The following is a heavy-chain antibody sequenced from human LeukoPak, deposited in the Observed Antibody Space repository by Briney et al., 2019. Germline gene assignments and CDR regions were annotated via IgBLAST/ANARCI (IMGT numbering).Heavy chain of an antibody. CDR1: GGSISSSDYY. V-gene: IGHV4-39*01. Sequence: PSETLSLTCTVSGGSISSSDYYWGWIRQPPGRGLEWIWRMYYSGSTYYNPSVKSRVTISVDTSKNQFSLKLRSVTAADTAIYYCASVSKTVVAATIDYWGQGTLVTVSS. CDR3: ASVSKTVVAATIDY. D-gene: IGHD2-15*01. CDR2: MYYSGST. J-gene: IGHJ4*02.